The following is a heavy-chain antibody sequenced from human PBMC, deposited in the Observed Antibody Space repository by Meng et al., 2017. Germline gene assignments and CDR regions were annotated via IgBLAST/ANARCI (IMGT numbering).Heavy chain of an antibody. D-gene: IGHD6-19*01. CDR3: ARGRVVAVAGKNPYFDY. CDR1: GGSFSGYY. V-gene: IGHV4-34*01. J-gene: IGHJ4*02. CDR2: INHSGST. Sequence: VQRHEWCVRRMKPAATSFPTCAVYGGSFSGYYWSWIRQPPGKGLEWIGEINHSGSTNYNPSLKSRVTISVDTSKNQFSLKLSSVTAADTAVYYCARGRVVAVAGKNPYFDYWGQGTLVTVSS.